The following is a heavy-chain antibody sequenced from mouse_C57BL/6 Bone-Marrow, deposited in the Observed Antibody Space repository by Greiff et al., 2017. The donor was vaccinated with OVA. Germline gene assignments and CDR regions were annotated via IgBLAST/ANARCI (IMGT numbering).Heavy chain of an antibody. D-gene: IGHD2-4*01. V-gene: IGHV2-9*01. CDR1: GFSLTSYG. CDR2: IWGGGST. CDR3: AKHIYDYDEGYYAMDY. J-gene: IGHJ4*01. Sequence: VKVVESGPGLVAPSQSLSITCTVSGFSLTSYGVDWVRQPPGKGLEWLGGIWGGGSTNYNSALMSRLSISKDNSKIQVFLKMNRLQTDDTAMYYCAKHIYDYDEGYYAMDYWGQGTSVTVSS.